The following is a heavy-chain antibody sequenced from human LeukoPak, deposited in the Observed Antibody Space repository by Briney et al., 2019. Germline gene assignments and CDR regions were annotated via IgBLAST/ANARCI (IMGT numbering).Heavy chain of an antibody. CDR1: GFTFSNYA. CDR2: IGGSGGDT. D-gene: IGHD5-24*01. J-gene: IGHJ4*02. CDR3: AKERGGYNPFDY. Sequence: PGGSLRLSCSVSGFTFSNYAMSWVRQAPGKGLEWVSAIGGSGGDTYHADSVKGRFTISRDNSKNTLYLQMDSLRAEDTAVYYCAKERGGYNPFDYWGQGTLVTVSS. V-gene: IGHV3-23*01.